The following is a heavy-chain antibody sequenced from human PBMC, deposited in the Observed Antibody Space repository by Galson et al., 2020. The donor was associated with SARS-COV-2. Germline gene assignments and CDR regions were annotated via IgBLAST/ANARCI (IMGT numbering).Heavy chain of an antibody. V-gene: IGHV3-9*01. D-gene: IGHD3-3*01. Sequence: SLKISCAASGFTFDDYAMHWVRQAPGKGLEWVSGISWNSGSIGYADSVKGRFTISRDNAKNSLYLQMNSLRAEDTALYYCAKDRGVTIFGVVTPGRFYYFDYWGQGTLVTVSS. CDR3: AKDRGVTIFGVVTPGRFYYFDY. CDR1: GFTFDDYA. J-gene: IGHJ4*02. CDR2: ISWNSGSI.